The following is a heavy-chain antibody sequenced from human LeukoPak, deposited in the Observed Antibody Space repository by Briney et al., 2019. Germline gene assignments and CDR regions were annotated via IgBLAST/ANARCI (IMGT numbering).Heavy chain of an antibody. Sequence: SETLSLTCAVYGGSFSGYYWSWIRQPPGKGLEWIGEINHSGSTNYNPSLKSRVTISVDTSKNQFSLKLSSVTAADTAVYYCARVAIVVDYWGQGTLVTVSS. D-gene: IGHD3-22*01. J-gene: IGHJ4*02. CDR1: GGSFSGYY. CDR3: ARVAIVVDY. V-gene: IGHV4-34*01. CDR2: INHSGST.